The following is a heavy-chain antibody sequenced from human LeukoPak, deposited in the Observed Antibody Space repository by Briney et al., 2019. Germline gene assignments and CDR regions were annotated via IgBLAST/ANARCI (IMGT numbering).Heavy chain of an antibody. D-gene: IGHD2-15*01. Sequence: ASVKVSCKASGGTFSSYAISWVRQATGQGLEWMGGIIPIFGTANYAQKFQGRVTITADESASTAYMELSSLRSEDTAVYYCARAGSWLTFDYWGQGTLVTVSS. CDR1: GGTFSSYA. CDR3: ARAGSWLTFDY. CDR2: IIPIFGTA. J-gene: IGHJ4*02. V-gene: IGHV1-69*13.